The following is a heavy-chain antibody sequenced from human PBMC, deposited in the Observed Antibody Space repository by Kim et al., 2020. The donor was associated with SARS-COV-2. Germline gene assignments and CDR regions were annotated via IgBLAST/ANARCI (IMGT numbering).Heavy chain of an antibody. CDR3: ARAITIFGVVISYFDY. J-gene: IGHJ4*02. CDR2: IYYSGST. V-gene: IGHV4-31*03. Sequence: SETLSLTCTVSGGSISSGGYYWSWIRQHPGKGLEWIGYIYYSGSTYYNPTLKRRVTISVDTSKNQFSLKLSSVTAADTAVYYCARAITIFGVVISYFDYWGQGTLVTVSS. D-gene: IGHD3-3*01. CDR1: GGSISSGGYY.